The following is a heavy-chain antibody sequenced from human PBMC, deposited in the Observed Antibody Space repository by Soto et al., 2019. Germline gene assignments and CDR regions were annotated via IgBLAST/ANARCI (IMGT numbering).Heavy chain of an antibody. V-gene: IGHV3-33*01. CDR3: ARDRRSSSRYYFDY. J-gene: IGHJ4*02. D-gene: IGHD6-6*01. Sequence: QVQLVESGGGVVQPGRSLRLSCAASGFTFSSYGMHWVRPAPGKGLEWVADLWYDGSNKYYADSVKGRFTISRDTSKNTLYLQMNSLRAEDLAVYYCARDRRSSSRYYFDYWGQGTLVTVSS. CDR1: GFTFSSYG. CDR2: LWYDGSNK.